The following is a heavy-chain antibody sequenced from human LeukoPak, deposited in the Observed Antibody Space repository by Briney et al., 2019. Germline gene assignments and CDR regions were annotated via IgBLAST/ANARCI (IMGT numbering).Heavy chain of an antibody. Sequence: GESLKISCKGSGYSFTSYWIGWVRQMPGKGLEWMGTIYPGDSDTRYSPSFQGQVTISADKSISTAYLQWSSLKASDTAMYYCARQHQAVAGTIDAFDIWGQGTMVTVSS. D-gene: IGHD6-19*01. CDR3: ARQHQAVAGTIDAFDI. J-gene: IGHJ3*02. CDR1: GYSFTSYW. V-gene: IGHV5-51*01. CDR2: IYPGDSDT.